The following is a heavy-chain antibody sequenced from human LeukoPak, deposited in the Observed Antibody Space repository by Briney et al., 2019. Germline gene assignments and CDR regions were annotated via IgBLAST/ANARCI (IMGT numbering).Heavy chain of an antibody. CDR2: ISGSGGST. CDR3: ARDLTRIAAAGTGP. J-gene: IGHJ5*02. CDR1: GFTFSSYA. D-gene: IGHD6-13*01. V-gene: IGHV3-23*01. Sequence: GGSLRLSCAASGFTFSSYAMSWVRQVPGKGLEWVSAISGSGGSTYYADSVKGRFTISRDNSENTLYLQMNSLRAEDTAVYYCARDLTRIAAAGTGPWGQGTLVTVSS.